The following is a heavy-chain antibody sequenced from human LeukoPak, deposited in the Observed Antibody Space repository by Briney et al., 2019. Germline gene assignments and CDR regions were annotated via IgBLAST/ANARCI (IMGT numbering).Heavy chain of an antibody. CDR3: AELGITLIGGV. J-gene: IGHJ6*04. Sequence: GGSPRLSCAASGFTFSSYEMNWVRQAPGKGLEWVSYISSSGSTIYYADSVKGRFTISRDNAKNSLYLQMNSLRAEDTAVYYCAELGITLIGGVWGKGTTVTISS. CDR2: ISSSGSTI. D-gene: IGHD3-10*02. CDR1: GFTFSSYE. V-gene: IGHV3-48*03.